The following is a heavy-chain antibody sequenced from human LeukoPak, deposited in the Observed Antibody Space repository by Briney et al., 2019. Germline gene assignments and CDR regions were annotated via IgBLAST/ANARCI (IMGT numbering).Heavy chain of an antibody. CDR2: NIPIFGTP. J-gene: IGHJ4*02. Sequence: GASVKVSCKASGGTFSNYAINWVRQAPGQGLEWMGGNIPIFGTPNYVQKFQSRVTITADESTSTAYMELSSLRSEGTAVYYCARASSDDTAMATPFAYWGQGTLVTVSS. CDR3: ARASSDDTAMATPFAY. CDR1: GGTFSNYA. V-gene: IGHV1-69*13. D-gene: IGHD5-18*01.